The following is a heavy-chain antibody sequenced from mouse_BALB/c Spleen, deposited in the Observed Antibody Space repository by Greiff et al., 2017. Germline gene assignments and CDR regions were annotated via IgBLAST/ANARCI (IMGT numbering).Heavy chain of an antibody. D-gene: IGHD1-1*02. CDR2: FHPYNDDT. V-gene: IGHV1-47*01. Sequence: QVQLQQSGAELVKPGASVKMSCKAFGYTFTTYPIEWMKQNPGKSLEWIGNFHPYNDDTKYNEKFKGKAKLTVEKSSSTVYLGLSRLTSDDSAVYYCGREGFGGALAYWGQGTLVTVSA. CDR3: GREGFGGALAY. CDR1: GYTFTTYP. J-gene: IGHJ3*01.